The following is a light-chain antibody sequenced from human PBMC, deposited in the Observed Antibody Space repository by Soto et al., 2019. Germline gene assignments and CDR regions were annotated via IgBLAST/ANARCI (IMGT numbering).Light chain of an antibody. V-gene: IGKV1D-12*01. J-gene: IGKJ5*01. CDR3: QQGNNFPVT. CDR1: QDISRW. Sequence: DVQMTQAPSSVSASVGDRVTITCRASQDISRWLACYQQNPGQAPKFLIYAASNLQCGDPSRFSGSVSGTDFALTISSLQHEDFATYYCQQGNNFPVTVGQGTRLEMK. CDR2: AAS.